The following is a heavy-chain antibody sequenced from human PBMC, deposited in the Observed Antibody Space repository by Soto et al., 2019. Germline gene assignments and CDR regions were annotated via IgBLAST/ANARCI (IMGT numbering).Heavy chain of an antibody. CDR1: GYTFSGHA. V-gene: IGHV1-3*01. Sequence: ASVKVSCKASGYTFSGHAIHWLRQAPGQRPEWLGWINAGNSKTYYSEKFEGRVTINPDTSQNQFSLHLTSVTPEDTAVYYCGRLVGNSWIDYWGQGTLVTVPQ. CDR3: GRLVGNSWIDY. CDR2: INAGNSKT. D-gene: IGHD6-13*01. J-gene: IGHJ4*02.